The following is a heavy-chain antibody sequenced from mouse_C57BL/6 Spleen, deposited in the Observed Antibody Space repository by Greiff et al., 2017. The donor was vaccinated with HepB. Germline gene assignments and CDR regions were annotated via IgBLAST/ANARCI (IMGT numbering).Heavy chain of an antibody. D-gene: IGHD2-4*01. CDR1: GFTFSSYA. V-gene: IGHV5-9-1*02. J-gene: IGHJ4*01. CDR3: TRDIYYDYDGGYYAMDY. Sequence: EVMLVESGEGLVKPGGSLKLSCAASGFTFSSYAMSWVRQTPEKRLEWVAYISSGGDYIYYADTVKGRFTISRDNARNTLYLQMSSLKSEDTAMYYCTRDIYYDYDGGYYAMDYWGQGTSVTVSS. CDR2: ISSGGDYI.